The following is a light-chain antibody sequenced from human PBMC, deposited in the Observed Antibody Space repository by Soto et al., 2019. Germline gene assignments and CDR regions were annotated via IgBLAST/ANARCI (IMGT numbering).Light chain of an antibody. CDR2: GAS. Sequence: TQPRSVSGSPGQSVTISCTGTSSDVGGYDFVSWYQQKPGQAPRLLIYGASSRATGIPDRFSGSGSGTDFTLTISRLEPEDFAVYYCQQYGSSPPITFGQGTRLEIK. CDR3: QQYGSSPPIT. J-gene: IGKJ5*01. CDR1: SDVGGYD. V-gene: IGKV3-20*01.